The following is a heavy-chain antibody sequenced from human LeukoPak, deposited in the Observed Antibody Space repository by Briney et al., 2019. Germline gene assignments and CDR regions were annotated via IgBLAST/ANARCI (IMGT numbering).Heavy chain of an antibody. CDR3: TTSTTVTTGDY. J-gene: IGHJ4*02. Sequence: GGSLRLSCAASGFTFSNAWMSWVRQASGKGLEWVGRIKSKTDGGTTDYAAPVKGRFTISRDDSKNTLYLQMNSLKTEDTAVYYCTTSTTVTTGDYWGQGTLVTVSS. CDR2: IKSKTDGGTT. D-gene: IGHD4-17*01. CDR1: GFTFSNAW. V-gene: IGHV3-15*01.